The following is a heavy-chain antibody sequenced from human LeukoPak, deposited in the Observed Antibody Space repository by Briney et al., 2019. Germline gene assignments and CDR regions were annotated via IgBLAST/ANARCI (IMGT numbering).Heavy chain of an antibody. D-gene: IGHD3-3*01. Sequence: WGSLRLSCAASGFTFSSSWMTWVRQAPGKGLEWVANIKPDGSEKFYVDSVKGRFTISRDNAKNSLYLQMNSLRVEDTAVYYCARDFDWGQGTLVTVSS. J-gene: IGHJ4*02. CDR3: ARDFD. CDR2: IKPDGSEK. V-gene: IGHV3-7*05. CDR1: GFTFSSSW.